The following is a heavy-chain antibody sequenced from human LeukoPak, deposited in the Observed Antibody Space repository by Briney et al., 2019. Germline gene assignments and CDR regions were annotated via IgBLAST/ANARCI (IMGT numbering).Heavy chain of an antibody. Sequence: GGSLRLSCAASGFTFSSYSMNWVRQAPGKGLEWVSYISSSSSTIYYADSVKGRFTISRDNAKNSLYLQMNSLRAEDTAVYYCARDQIYYDSSQYFDYWGQGTLVTVSS. CDR2: ISSSSSTI. J-gene: IGHJ4*02. V-gene: IGHV3-48*01. CDR1: GFTFSSYS. D-gene: IGHD3-22*01. CDR3: ARDQIYYDSSQYFDY.